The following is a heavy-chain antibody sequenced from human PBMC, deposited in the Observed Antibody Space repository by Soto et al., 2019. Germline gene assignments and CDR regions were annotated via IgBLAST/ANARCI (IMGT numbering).Heavy chain of an antibody. CDR3: AKLPSDSSSYPFDY. V-gene: IGHV3-30*18. CDR2: ISYDGSNK. CDR1: GFTVISYV. Sequence: SMLLWCAASGFTVISYVMHWVRQAPGKGLEWVAVISYDGSNKYYADSVKGRFTISRDNSKNTLYLQMNSLRAEDTAVYYCAKLPSDSSSYPFDYWGQGTLVTVSS. J-gene: IGHJ4*02. D-gene: IGHD3-22*01.